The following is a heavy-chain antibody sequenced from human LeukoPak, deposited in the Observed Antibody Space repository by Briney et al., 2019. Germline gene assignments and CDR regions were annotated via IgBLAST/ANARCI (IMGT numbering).Heavy chain of an antibody. V-gene: IGHV4-31*03. J-gene: IGHJ6*02. CDR1: GGSTNSGGYY. CDR3: AGFEATTTPPPYGMDV. D-gene: IGHD5-12*01. CDR2: TYYSGGT. Sequence: SETLSLTCTVSGGSTNSGGYYWSWIRQHPGKCLEWIGYTYYSGGTFYNPSLKSRVTISVDTSKNQFSLKLSSVTAADTAVYYCAGFEATTTPPPYGMDVWGQGTPVTVSS.